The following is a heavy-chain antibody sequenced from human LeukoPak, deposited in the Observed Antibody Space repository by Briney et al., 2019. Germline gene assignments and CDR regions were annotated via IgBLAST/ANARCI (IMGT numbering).Heavy chain of an antibody. CDR2: INPYTGGT. Sequence: ASVKVSFEASGYTFSDYYIHWVRQAPGQGLEWMGWINPYTGGTNSAQKFQGRVTMTRDTPISTAYMVLSRLRSDDTAVYYCARNSPYYSYMDVWGKGTTVTVSS. CDR3: ARNSPYYSYMDV. D-gene: IGHD2-21*01. J-gene: IGHJ6*03. V-gene: IGHV1-2*02. CDR1: GYTFSDYY.